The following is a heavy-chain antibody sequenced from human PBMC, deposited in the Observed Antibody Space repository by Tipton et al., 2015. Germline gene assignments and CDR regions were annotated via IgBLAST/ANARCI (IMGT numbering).Heavy chain of an antibody. J-gene: IGHJ6*02. Sequence: LRLSCAASGFTFSSYGMHWVRQAPGKGLEWVAVVSYDGSNTYYADSVKGRFSISRDNSMNTLYLQMNSLRAEDTAVYYCARDSGHDSRSWSAYFYYGMDVWGQGATVTVSS. CDR1: GFTFSSYG. D-gene: IGHD6-13*01. CDR2: VSYDGSNT. CDR3: ARDSGHDSRSWSAYFYYGMDV. V-gene: IGHV3-33*05.